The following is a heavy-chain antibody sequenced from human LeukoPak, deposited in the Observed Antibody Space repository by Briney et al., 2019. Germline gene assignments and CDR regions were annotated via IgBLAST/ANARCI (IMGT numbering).Heavy chain of an antibody. CDR2: IYYSGST. D-gene: IGHD2-8*01. Sequence: SETLSLTCIVSGGSISSGDYYWSWIRQPPGKGLEWIGYIYYSGSTYYNPSLKSRVTISVDTSKNQFSLKLSSVTAADTAVYYCARDRLGYCTNGVCYPTYYFDYWGQGTLVTVSS. CDR1: GGSISSGDYY. CDR3: ARDRLGYCTNGVCYPTYYFDY. J-gene: IGHJ4*02. V-gene: IGHV4-30-4*01.